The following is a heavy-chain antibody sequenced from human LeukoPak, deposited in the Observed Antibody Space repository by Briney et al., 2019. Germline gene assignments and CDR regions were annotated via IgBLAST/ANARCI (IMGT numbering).Heavy chain of an antibody. CDR2: IKSEGSST. CDR3: ARTAYCGADCHYYFDY. CDR1: GFTFTNYW. J-gene: IGHJ4*02. D-gene: IGHD2-21*02. Sequence: PGGSLRLSCAASGFTFTNYWMHWVRKAPGKGLVWVSRIKSEGSSTTYADSVKGRFTISRDNAENTLFLQMNSLRAEDTAVYYCARTAYCGADCHYYFDYWGQGALVTVSS. V-gene: IGHV3-74*01.